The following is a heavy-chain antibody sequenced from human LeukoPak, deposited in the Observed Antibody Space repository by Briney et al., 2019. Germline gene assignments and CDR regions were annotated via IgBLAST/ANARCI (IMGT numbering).Heavy chain of an antibody. CDR1: GFTFSSYS. J-gene: IGHJ4*02. Sequence: GGSLRLSCVASGFTFSSYSMNWVRQAPGKGPEWGSYISGSSSYINYADSVKGRFTISRDNAKSSLYLQMNSLRAEDTAVYYCARVMGYSYYDCWGQGTLVTVSS. CDR2: ISGSSSYI. CDR3: ARVMGYSYYDC. D-gene: IGHD5-18*01. V-gene: IGHV3-21*05.